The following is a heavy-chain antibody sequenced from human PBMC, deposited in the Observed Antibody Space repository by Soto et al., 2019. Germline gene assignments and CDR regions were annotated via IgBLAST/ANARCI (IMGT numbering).Heavy chain of an antibody. CDR1: GGTFSSYA. J-gene: IGHJ6*02. V-gene: IGHV1-69*01. CDR2: IIPIFGTA. CDR3: EVGATKGSRDYYYYYGMDV. D-gene: IGHD1-26*01. Sequence: QVQLVQSGAEVKKPGSSVKVSCKASGGTFSSYAISWVRQAPGQGLEWMGGIIPIFGTANYAQKFQGRVTITAYEARSTAYGERSSLRSEDTAVYYWEVGATKGSRDYYYYYGMDVWGQGTTVTVSS.